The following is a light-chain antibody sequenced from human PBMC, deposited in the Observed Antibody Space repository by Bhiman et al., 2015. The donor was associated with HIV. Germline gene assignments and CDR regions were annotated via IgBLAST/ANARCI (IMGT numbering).Light chain of an antibody. CDR2: GNS. CDR1: SSNIGNNY. CDR3: QSYDSSLSGSWV. V-gene: IGLV1-40*01. Sequence: QSVLTQPPSVSAAPGQKVTIFCSGSSSNIGNNYVSWYQQLPGTAPKLLIYGNSNRPSGVPDRFSGSKSGTSASLAIAGLQAEDEAVYYCQSYDSSLSGSWVFGGGTKLTVL. J-gene: IGLJ3*02.